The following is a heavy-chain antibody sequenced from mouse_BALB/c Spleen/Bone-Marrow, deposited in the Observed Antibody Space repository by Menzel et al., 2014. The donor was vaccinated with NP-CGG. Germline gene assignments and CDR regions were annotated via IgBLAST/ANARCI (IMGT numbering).Heavy chain of an antibody. CDR2: ISSGGSYT. CDR3: ARDGLDY. J-gene: IGHJ2*01. CDR1: GFTFSSYG. D-gene: IGHD3-1*01. Sequence: VKLVESGGDLVNPGGSLKLSCAASGFTFSSYGMSWVRQTPDKRLEWVATISSGGSYTYYPDSVKGRFTISRDNAKNTLYLQMSSRKSEDTAMYYCARDGLDYWGQGTTLTVSS. V-gene: IGHV5-6*02.